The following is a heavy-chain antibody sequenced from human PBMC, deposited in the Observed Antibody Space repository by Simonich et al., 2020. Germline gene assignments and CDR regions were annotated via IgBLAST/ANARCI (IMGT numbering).Heavy chain of an antibody. V-gene: IGHV1-69*09. J-gene: IGHJ4*02. CDR2: SIHIHGIA. D-gene: IGHD3-10*01. CDR3: ARTNTMRELDTMVRGVDYFDY. Sequence: QVQLVQSGAEVKKPGSSVKVSCKASGGTFSSYAISWVRQAPGQGLEWMGGSIHIHGIANNAQKFQGRVTITAEKSTSTAYMELSSRRSEDTAVYYCARTNTMRELDTMVRGVDYFDYWGQGTLVTVSS. CDR1: GGTFSSYA.